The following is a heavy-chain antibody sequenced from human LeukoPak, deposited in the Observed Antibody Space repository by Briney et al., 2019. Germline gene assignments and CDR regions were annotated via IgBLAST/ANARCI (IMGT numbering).Heavy chain of an antibody. Sequence: GGSLRLSCAASGFTFSSYWMHWVRQAPGKGLVWVSRINSDGSSTSYADSVKGRFTISRDNAKNTLYLQMNSLRAEDTAVYYCARGSGSWDYYFDYWGQGTLVTVSS. D-gene: IGHD1-26*01. CDR2: INSDGSST. CDR3: ARGSGSWDYYFDY. V-gene: IGHV3-74*01. J-gene: IGHJ4*02. CDR1: GFTFSSYW.